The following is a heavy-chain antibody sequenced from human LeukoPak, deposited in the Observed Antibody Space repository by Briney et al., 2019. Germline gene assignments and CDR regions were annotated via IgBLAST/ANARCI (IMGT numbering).Heavy chain of an antibody. J-gene: IGHJ4*02. CDR2: ISSSSSYI. CDR1: GFTFSSYS. D-gene: IGHD4-17*01. V-gene: IGHV3-21*04. CDR3: ARLKAYDYGDYGDSDY. Sequence: GGSLRLSCAASGFTFSSYSMNWVRQAPGKGLEWVSSISSSSSYIYYADSVKGRFTISRDNAKNSLYLQMNSLRAEDTAVYYCARLKAYDYGDYGDSDYWGQGTLVTVSS.